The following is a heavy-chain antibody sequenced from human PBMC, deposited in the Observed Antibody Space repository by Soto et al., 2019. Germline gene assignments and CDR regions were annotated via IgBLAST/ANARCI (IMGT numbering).Heavy chain of an antibody. CDR3: TRGPRGWFISSAFDI. V-gene: IGHV3-49*03. Sequence: PGGSLRLSCTASGFTFGDYAMSWFRQAPGKGLEWVGFIRSKAYGGTTEYAASVKGRFTISRDDSKSIAYLQMNSLKTEDTAVYYCTRGPRGWFISSAFDIWGQGTMVTVSS. J-gene: IGHJ3*02. CDR1: GFTFGDYA. D-gene: IGHD6-19*01. CDR2: IRSKAYGGTT.